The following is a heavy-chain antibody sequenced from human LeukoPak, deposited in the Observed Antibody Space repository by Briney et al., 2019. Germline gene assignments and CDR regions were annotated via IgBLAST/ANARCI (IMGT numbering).Heavy chain of an antibody. CDR2: IYYSGST. J-gene: IGHJ4*02. CDR1: GVSISSYY. CDR3: ARGRDFDY. Sequence: SETLSLTCTVSGVSISSYYWSWIRQPPGKGLEWVGYIYYSGSTNYNPSLKSRVTISVDTSKNQFSLKLSSVTAADTAVYYCARGRDFDYWGQGTLVTVSS. V-gene: IGHV4-59*01.